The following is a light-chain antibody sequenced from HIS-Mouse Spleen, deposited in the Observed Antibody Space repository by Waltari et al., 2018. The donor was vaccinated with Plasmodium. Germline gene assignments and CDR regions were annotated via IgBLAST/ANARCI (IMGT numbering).Light chain of an antibody. V-gene: IGLV2-11*01. Sequence: QSALTQPRPVSGSPGQSVPISCTGTSNDVGGYNYVSWYQQHPGKAPKLMIYDVSKRPSGVPDRFSGSKSGNTASLTISGLQAEDEADYYCCSYAGSYTYVFGTGTKVTVL. CDR2: DVS. CDR1: SNDVGGYNY. J-gene: IGLJ1*01. CDR3: CSYAGSYTYV.